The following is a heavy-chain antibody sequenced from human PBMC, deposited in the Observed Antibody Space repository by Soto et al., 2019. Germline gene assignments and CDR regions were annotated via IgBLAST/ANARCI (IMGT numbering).Heavy chain of an antibody. V-gene: IGHV1-2*02. CDR2: INPNSGGT. CDR1: GYTFTGYY. CDR3: ARDPLTYYYDSSGPSGLFDI. Sequence: GASVKVSCKASGYTFTGYYMHWVRQAPGQGLEWMGWINPNSGGTNYAQKFQGRVTMTRDTSISTAYMELSRLRSDDTAVYYCARDPLTYYYDSSGPSGLFDIWGQGTMVTVS. J-gene: IGHJ3*02. D-gene: IGHD3-22*01.